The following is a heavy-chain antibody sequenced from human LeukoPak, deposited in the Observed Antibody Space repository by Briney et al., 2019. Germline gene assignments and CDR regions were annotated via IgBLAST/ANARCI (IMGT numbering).Heavy chain of an antibody. CDR2: IRFDGSEK. D-gene: IGHD2-2*01. V-gene: IGHV3-30*02. CDR3: AKQGLVPATAGD. Sequence: GGPLRLSCAASGFTFSSYAMNWVRQAPGKGLEWLSFIRFDGSEKYYADSVKARFSISRDNSMNTLYLQMNSLRPEDTAVYYCAKQGLVPATAGDWGQGTLVTVSS. J-gene: IGHJ4*02. CDR1: GFTFSSYA.